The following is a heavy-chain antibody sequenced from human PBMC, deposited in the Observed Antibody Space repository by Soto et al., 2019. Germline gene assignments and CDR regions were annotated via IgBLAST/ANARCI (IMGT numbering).Heavy chain of an antibody. J-gene: IGHJ6*02. CDR1: GYSFTSYW. D-gene: IGHD3-22*01. CDR2: IYPGDSDT. CDR3: ARHLSGFGNYYDGMDV. V-gene: IGHV5-51*01. Sequence: PGESLKISCKGSGYSFTSYWIGWVRQMPGKGLEWMGIIYPGDSDTRYSPSFQGQVTISADKSISTAYLQWSSLKASDTAMYYCARHLSGFGNYYDGMDVWGQGTTVTVSS.